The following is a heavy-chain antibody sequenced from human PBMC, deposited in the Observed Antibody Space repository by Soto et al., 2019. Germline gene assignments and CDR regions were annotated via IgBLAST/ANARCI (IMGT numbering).Heavy chain of an antibody. CDR2: IWYDGSNK. D-gene: IGHD3-3*01. V-gene: IGHV3-33*01. J-gene: IGHJ3*02. CDR1: GFTFSSYG. CDR3: ARGSGTILPDAFDI. Sequence: QEQLVESGGGVVQPGRSLRLSCAASGFTFSSYGMHWVRQAPGKGLEWVAVIWYDGSNKYYADSVKGRFTISRDNSKNTLFLQMNSLRAEDTAVYYCARGSGTILPDAFDIWGQGTMVTVSS.